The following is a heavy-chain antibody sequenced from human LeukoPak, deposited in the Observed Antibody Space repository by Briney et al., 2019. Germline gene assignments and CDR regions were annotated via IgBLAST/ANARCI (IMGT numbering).Heavy chain of an antibody. CDR2: INHSGST. CDR1: GGSFSGYY. CDR3: ARGRVDTYYDFWSGYYRGYFDY. Sequence: SETLSLTCTVSGGSFSGYYWSWIRQPPGKGLEWIGEINHSGSTNYNPSLKSRVTISVDTSKNQFSLKLSSVTAADTAVYYCARGRVDTYYDFWSGYYRGYFDYWGQGTLVTVSS. V-gene: IGHV4-34*01. J-gene: IGHJ4*02. D-gene: IGHD3-3*01.